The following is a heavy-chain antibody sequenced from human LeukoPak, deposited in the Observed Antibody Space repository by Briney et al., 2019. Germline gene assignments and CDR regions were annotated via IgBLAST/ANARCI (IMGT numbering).Heavy chain of an antibody. CDR1: GGSISSYY. J-gene: IGHJ4*02. CDR3: ARVGRIDSSSWYLLDY. CDR2: IYTSGST. Sequence: PSETLSLTCTVSGGSISSYYWSWIRQPAGKGLEWIGRIYTSGSTNYNPSLKSRVTMSVDTSKNQFSLKLSSVTAADTAVYYCARVGRIDSSSWYLLDYWGQGTLVTVSS. D-gene: IGHD6-13*01. V-gene: IGHV4-4*07.